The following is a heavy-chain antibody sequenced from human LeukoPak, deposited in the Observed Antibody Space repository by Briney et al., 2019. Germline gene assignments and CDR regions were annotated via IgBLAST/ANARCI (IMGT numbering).Heavy chain of an antibody. D-gene: IGHD6-19*01. CDR2: IYSGGNT. CDR1: GFTVSNNY. Sequence: PGGSLRLSCAASGFTVSNNYMSWVRQAPGKGLEWVSVIYSGGNTYYAGSVKGRFTVSRDTSRNTLYLLMSSLRVEDTALYYCAGSGLAVAGAFDYWGQGTLVTVSS. V-gene: IGHV3-66*01. J-gene: IGHJ4*02. CDR3: AGSGLAVAGAFDY.